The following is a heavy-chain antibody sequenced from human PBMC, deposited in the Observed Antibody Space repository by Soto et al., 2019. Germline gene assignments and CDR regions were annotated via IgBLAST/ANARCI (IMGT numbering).Heavy chain of an antibody. V-gene: IGHV4-30-4*01. D-gene: IGHD6-13*01. J-gene: IGHJ4*02. Sequence: PSETLSLTCTVSGGPISRGDYFWSCVRQPPGKGLEWIGYIYYSGSTYYNPSLKSRVTISVDTSKNQFSLKLSSVTAADAAVYYCARAAAPLPVDYWGQGTLVTVSS. CDR1: GGPISRGDYF. CDR2: IYYSGST. CDR3: ARAAAPLPVDY.